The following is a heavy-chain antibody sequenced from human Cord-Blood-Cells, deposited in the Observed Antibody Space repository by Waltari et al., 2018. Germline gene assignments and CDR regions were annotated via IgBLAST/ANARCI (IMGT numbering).Heavy chain of an antibody. CDR3: ARVWSSGSYFDAFDI. V-gene: IGHV1-18*01. D-gene: IGHD1-26*01. CDR1: GYTSTSYG. CDR2: ISAYNGNT. J-gene: IGHJ3*02. Sequence: QVQLVQSGAEVKKPGASVKVSCKAYGYTSTSYGISSVRQAPGQGLEWMGWISAYNGNTNYAQKLQGRVTMTTDTSTSTAYMELRSLRSDDTAVYYCARVWSSGSYFDAFDIWGQGTMVTVSS.